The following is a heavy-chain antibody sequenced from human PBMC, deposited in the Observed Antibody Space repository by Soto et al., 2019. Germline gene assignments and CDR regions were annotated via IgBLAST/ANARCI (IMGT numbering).Heavy chain of an antibody. CDR3: ARETPSGWYRNFDY. J-gene: IGHJ4*02. D-gene: IGHD6-19*01. CDR1: GFTFSSYA. Sequence: PGGSLRLSCAASGFTFSSYAMHWVRQAPGKGLEYASAISSNGGSTYYANSVKGRFTIPRDNSKNTLYLQMGSLRAEDMAVYYCARETPSGWYRNFDYWGQGTLVTVSS. CDR2: ISSNGGST. V-gene: IGHV3-64*01.